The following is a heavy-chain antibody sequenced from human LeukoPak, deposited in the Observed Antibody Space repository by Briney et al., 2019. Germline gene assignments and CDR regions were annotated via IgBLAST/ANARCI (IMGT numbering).Heavy chain of an antibody. J-gene: IGHJ1*01. CDR3: AKDHSSSTGYVQH. CDR1: GFTFSSYG. Sequence: GGSLRLPCAASGFTFSSYGMHWVRQAPGKGLEWVAVISYDGSNKYYADSVKGRFTISRDNSKNTLYLQMNSLRAEDTAVYYCAKDHSSSTGYVQHWGQGTLVTVSS. V-gene: IGHV3-30*18. CDR2: ISYDGSNK. D-gene: IGHD6-13*01.